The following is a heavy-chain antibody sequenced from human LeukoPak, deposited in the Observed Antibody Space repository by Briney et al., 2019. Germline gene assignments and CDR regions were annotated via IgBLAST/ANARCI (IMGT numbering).Heavy chain of an antibody. CDR2: INPSGGST. J-gene: IGHJ5*02. Sequence: GASVKVSCKASGYTFTSYYMHWVRQAPGQGLEWMGIINPSGGSTSYAQKFQGRVTMTRNTSISTAYMELSSLRSEDTAVYYCARGPLPPFYSIVATTGENWFDPWGQGTLVTVSS. CDR1: GYTFTSYY. CDR3: ARGPLPPFYSIVATTGENWFDP. V-gene: IGHV1-46*01. D-gene: IGHD5-12*01.